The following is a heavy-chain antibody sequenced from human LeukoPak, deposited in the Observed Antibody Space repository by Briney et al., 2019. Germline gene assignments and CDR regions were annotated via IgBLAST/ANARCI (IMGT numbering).Heavy chain of an antibody. CDR1: GGSISNHY. J-gene: IGHJ3*02. V-gene: IGHV4-59*11. CDR2: IYYSGST. CDR3: AREFYYDSSFSFDI. D-gene: IGHD3-22*01. Sequence: SETLSLTCTVSGGSISNHYWSWVRQPPGRGMEWIGSIYYSGSTKYNPSLKSRVTISVDTSKNQFSLKLSSVTAADTAVYYCAREFYYDSSFSFDIWGQGTMVTVSS.